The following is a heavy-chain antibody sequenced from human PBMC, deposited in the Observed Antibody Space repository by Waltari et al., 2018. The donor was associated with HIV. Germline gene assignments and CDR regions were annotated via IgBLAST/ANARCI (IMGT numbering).Heavy chain of an antibody. D-gene: IGHD4-4*01. CDR2: INPNSGCT. CDR3: AREGARMTTMIYYYYGMDV. Sequence: QVQLVQSGAEGKKPGASVKVSCKASGYTFTGYYMHLGRQAPGQGLEWMGRINPNSGCTNYAQQFQGRVTMTRDTSISTAYMELSRLRSDDTAVYYCAREGARMTTMIYYYYGMDVWGQGTTVTVSS. CDR1: GYTFTGYY. J-gene: IGHJ6*02. V-gene: IGHV1-2*06.